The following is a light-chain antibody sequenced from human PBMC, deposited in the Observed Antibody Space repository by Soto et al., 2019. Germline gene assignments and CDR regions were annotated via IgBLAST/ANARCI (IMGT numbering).Light chain of an antibody. CDR1: QSVDSN. V-gene: IGKV3D-15*01. J-gene: IGKJ4*01. CDR2: GAS. Sequence: EIVMTQSPGTLSVSTGEGATLSCRASQSVDSNLAWYQQKPGQAPRLLIYGASTRATGIPDRFRGSGSGTEFTLTISSPQSEDFAVYYCQQYDSWPLTFGGGTKVDIK. CDR3: QQYDSWPLT.